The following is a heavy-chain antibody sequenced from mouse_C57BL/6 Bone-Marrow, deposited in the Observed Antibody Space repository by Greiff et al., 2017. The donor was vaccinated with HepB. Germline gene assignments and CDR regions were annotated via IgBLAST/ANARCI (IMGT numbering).Heavy chain of an antibody. Sequence: EVKLVESGGGLVQPGGSLKLSCAASGFTFSDYGMAWVRQAPRKGPEWVAFISNLAYSIYYADTVTGRFTISRENAKNTLYLEMSSLRSEDTAMYYCARRGLLYAMDYWGQGTSVTVSS. J-gene: IGHJ4*01. CDR1: GFTFSDYG. V-gene: IGHV5-15*04. CDR3: ARRGLLYAMDY. CDR2: ISNLAYSI. D-gene: IGHD3-3*01.